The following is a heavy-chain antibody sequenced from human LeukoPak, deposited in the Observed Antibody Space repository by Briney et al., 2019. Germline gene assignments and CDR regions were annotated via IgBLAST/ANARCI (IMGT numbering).Heavy chain of an antibody. J-gene: IGHJ6*02. CDR2: ICSRSST. D-gene: IGHD2-15*01. V-gene: IGHV3-66*02. CDR1: GFTVSSNY. Sequence: GGSLRLSCAASGFTVSSNYMSWVRQAPGKGLEWVSVICSRSSTYNAGSVRGRFSISRDNSKNTLYLQMLSLRAEDTAVYYCAISSDCSGGSCRPYYYGMDVWGQGTTVTVSS. CDR3: AISSDCSGGSCRPYYYGMDV.